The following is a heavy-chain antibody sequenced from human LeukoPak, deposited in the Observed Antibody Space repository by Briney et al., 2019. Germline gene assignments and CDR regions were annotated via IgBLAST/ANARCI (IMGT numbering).Heavy chain of an antibody. J-gene: IGHJ3*02. CDR1: GGTFSSYA. CDR2: IIPIFGTA. D-gene: IGHD4-11*01. V-gene: IGHV1-69*01. Sequence: GSSVKVSCKASGGTFSSYAISWVRQAPGQGLEWMGGIIPIFGTANYAQKFQGRVTITADESTSTAYMELSSLRSEDTAVYYCARGLVSGDYTYAFDIWGQGTMVTASS. CDR3: ARGLVSGDYTYAFDI.